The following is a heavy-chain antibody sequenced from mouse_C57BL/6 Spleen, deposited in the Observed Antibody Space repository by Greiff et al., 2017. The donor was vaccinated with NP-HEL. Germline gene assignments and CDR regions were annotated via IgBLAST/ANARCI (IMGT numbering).Heavy chain of an antibody. CDR3: ARYYYYGSPDWYFDV. J-gene: IGHJ1*03. V-gene: IGHV1-85*01. CDR2: IYPRDGST. CDR1: GYTFTSYD. Sequence: VKLVESGPELVKPGASVKLSCKASGYTFTSYDINWVKQRPGQGLEWIGWIYPRDGSTKYNEKFKGKATLTVDTSSSTAYMELHSLTSEDSAVYFCARYYYYGSPDWYFDVWGTGTTVTVSS. D-gene: IGHD1-1*01.